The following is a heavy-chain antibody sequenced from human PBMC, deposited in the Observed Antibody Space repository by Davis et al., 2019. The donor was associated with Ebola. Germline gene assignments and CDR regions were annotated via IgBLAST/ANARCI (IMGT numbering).Heavy chain of an antibody. D-gene: IGHD6-13*01. CDR1: GFTFSGSA. Sequence: GESLKISCAASGFTFSGSAMHWVRQASGKGLEWVGRIRRKANSYATAYAASVKGRFTISRDDSKNTAYLQMNSLKTEDTAVYYCTSTYSSSWYYFDYWGQGTLVTVSS. CDR2: IRRKANSYAT. CDR3: TSTYSSSWYYFDY. V-gene: IGHV3-73*01. J-gene: IGHJ4*02.